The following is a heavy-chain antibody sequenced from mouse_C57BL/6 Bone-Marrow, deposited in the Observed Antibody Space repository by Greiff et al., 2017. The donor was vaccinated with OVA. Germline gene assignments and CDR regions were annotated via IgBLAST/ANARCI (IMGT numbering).Heavy chain of an antibody. V-gene: IGHV1-81*01. D-gene: IGHD2-1*01. Sequence: VQLQQSGAELARPGASVKLSCKASGYTFTSYGISWVKQRPGQGLEWIGEIYPRSGNTYYNEKFKGKATLTADKSSSTAYMELRSLTSEDSAVYFCARRGIYFYYYAMDYWGQGTSVTVSS. CDR2: IYPRSGNT. J-gene: IGHJ4*01. CDR3: ARRGIYFYYYAMDY. CDR1: GYTFTSYG.